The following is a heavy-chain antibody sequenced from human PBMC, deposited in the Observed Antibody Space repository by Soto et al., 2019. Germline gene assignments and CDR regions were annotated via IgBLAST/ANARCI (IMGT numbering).Heavy chain of an antibody. Sequence: EVQLVESGGGLVQPGGSLRLSCAASGFTFSSYWMSWVRQAPGKGLEWVANIKQDGSEKYYVDSVKGRFTISRDNAKNSRYLQMNSVRAEDTAVYYCARDDVVVVAATHFDYWGQGTLVTVSS. D-gene: IGHD2-15*01. CDR1: GFTFSSYW. J-gene: IGHJ4*02. CDR3: ARDDVVVVAATHFDY. CDR2: IKQDGSEK. V-gene: IGHV3-7*01.